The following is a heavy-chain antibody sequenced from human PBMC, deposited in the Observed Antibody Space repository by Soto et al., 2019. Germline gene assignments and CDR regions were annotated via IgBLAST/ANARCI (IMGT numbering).Heavy chain of an antibody. D-gene: IGHD3-10*01. J-gene: IGHJ4*02. Sequence: QAQLVESGGGLVKPGGSLRLSCAGSGFTFSDYYMSWIRQAPGKGLEWVAYISSRSSFAIYADSVKGRFTISRDDAKNSLYLQMNSLRAEDTAVYYCAREGPMLRGIITEDHWGQGTLVTVSS. V-gene: IGHV3-11*05. CDR3: AREGPMLRGIITEDH. CDR1: GFTFSDYY. CDR2: ISSRSSFA.